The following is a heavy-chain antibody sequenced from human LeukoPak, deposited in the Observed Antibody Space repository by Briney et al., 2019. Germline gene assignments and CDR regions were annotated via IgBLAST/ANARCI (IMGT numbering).Heavy chain of an antibody. CDR1: GFTFSTYW. CDR3: ARVPRSGWWKNWFDP. V-gene: IGHV3-74*01. J-gene: IGHJ5*02. D-gene: IGHD6-19*01. CDR2: ISSEGSST. Sequence: QPGGSLRLSCAASGFTFSTYWMHWVRQAPGKGLVWVSRISSEGSSTNYAASVTGRFTISRDNAKNTLYLQMNSLRAEDTAVYHCARVPRSGWWKNWFDPWGQGTLVTVSS.